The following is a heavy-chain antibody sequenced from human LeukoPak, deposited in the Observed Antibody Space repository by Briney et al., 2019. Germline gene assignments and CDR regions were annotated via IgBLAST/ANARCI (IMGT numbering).Heavy chain of an antibody. V-gene: IGHV7-4-1*02. CDR2: INTNTGNP. D-gene: IGHD3-10*01. Sequence: ASVKVSCKASGYTFTSYAMHWVRQAPGQGLEWMGWINTNTGNPTYAQGFTGRFVFSLDTSVSTAYLQISSLKAEDTAVYYCAKNQLWFGGKMDVWGKGTTVTVSS. J-gene: IGHJ6*04. CDR3: AKNQLWFGGKMDV. CDR1: GYTFTSYA.